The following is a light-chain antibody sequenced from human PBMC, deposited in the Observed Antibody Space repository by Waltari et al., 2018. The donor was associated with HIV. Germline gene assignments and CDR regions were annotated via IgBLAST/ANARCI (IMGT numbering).Light chain of an antibody. J-gene: IGLJ3*02. CDR1: SSNIGSNT. CDR3: AAWDDSLNGWV. V-gene: IGLV1-44*01. CDR2: SNN. Sequence: QSVLAQPPSASGTPGQRVTISCSGSSSNIGSNTVNWYQQLPGTAPKLRIYSNNQRPAGVPDRFSGSKSGTSASLAISGLQSEDEADYYCAAWDDSLNGWVCGGGTKLTVL.